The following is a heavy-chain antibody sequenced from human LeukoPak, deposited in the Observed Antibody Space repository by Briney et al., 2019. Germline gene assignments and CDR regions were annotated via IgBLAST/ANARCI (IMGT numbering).Heavy chain of an antibody. D-gene: IGHD6-19*01. CDR3: ARVGSGWGDFDY. J-gene: IGHJ4*02. CDR2: IYYSGNA. Sequence: TPSETLSLTCTVSGGSISSSSHYWGWIRQPPGKGLEWIGSIYYSGNAYYNPSLKSRVTISVNTSKNQFSLKLSSVTAADAVVYYCARVGSGWGDFDYWGQGTLVTVSS. CDR1: GGSISSSSHY. V-gene: IGHV4-39*07.